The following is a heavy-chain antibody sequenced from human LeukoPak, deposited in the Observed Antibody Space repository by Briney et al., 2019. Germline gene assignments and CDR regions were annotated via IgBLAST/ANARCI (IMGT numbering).Heavy chain of an antibody. CDR2: IYYSGST. J-gene: IGHJ3*02. CDR3: ARSLTEGSIGVFDI. Sequence: SQTLSLTCTVSGGSNSSGDYYWSWIRQPPGKGLEWIGYIYYSGSTYYNPSLKSRVTISVDTSKKQFSLKLSSVTAADTAVYYCARSLTEGSIGVFDIWGQGTMVTFSS. V-gene: IGHV4-30-4*08. CDR1: GGSNSSGDYY. D-gene: IGHD3-10*01.